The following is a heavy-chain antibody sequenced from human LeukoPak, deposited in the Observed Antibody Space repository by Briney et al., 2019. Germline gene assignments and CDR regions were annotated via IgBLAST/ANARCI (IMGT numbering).Heavy chain of an antibody. CDR1: GYTFTSYG. CDR2: ISAYNGNT. D-gene: IGHD3-3*01. CDR3: ARDALWSGENWFDP. V-gene: IGHV1-18*01. Sequence: GASVKVSCKASGYTFTSYGISWVRQAPGQGLEWMGWISAYNGNTNYAQKLQGRVTMTTDTSASTAYMELRSLRSDDTAVYYCARDALWSGENWFDPWGQGTLVTVSS. J-gene: IGHJ5*02.